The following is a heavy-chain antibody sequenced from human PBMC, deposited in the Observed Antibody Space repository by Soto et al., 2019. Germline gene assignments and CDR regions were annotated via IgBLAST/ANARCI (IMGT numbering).Heavy chain of an antibody. D-gene: IGHD3-16*01. V-gene: IGHV3-30*19. CDR3: ARWGTTGGLDV. CDR2: TSYDGSNN. J-gene: IGHJ4*02. CDR1: GFTFRSYV. Sequence: QVQLVESGGGVVQPGTSLRLSCVGSGFTFRSYVIHWVRQAPGKGLEWVALTSYDGSNNFYGDSVKGRFTISRDNSRNTVELQKDSLRLADKALYYCARWGTTGGLDVWGQGTLVSVSS.